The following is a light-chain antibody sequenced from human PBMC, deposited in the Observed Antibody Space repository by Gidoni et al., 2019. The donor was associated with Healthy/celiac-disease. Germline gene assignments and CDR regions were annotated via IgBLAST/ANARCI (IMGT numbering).Light chain of an antibody. CDR3: QQSHSTLLT. V-gene: IGKV1-39*01. CDR2: AAS. J-gene: IGKJ4*01. CDR1: QSISSY. Sequence: DIQMTQSPSSLPASVGDRVTITCRASQSISSYLNWYQQKPGKAPKLLIYAASSLQSGVPSRFSGSGSGTDFTLTISSLQPEDFATYYCQQSHSTLLTFGGGTKVEIK.